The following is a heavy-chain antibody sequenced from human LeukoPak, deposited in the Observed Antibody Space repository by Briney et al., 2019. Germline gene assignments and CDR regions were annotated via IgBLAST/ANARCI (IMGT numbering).Heavy chain of an antibody. CDR3: ARRAGAYSHPYDY. D-gene: IGHD4/OR15-4a*01. CDR2: ISGSGGST. CDR1: GFTFSSYW. V-gene: IGHV3-23*01. J-gene: IGHJ4*02. Sequence: GGSLRLSCAASGFTFSSYWMHWVRPARGKGLEWVSAISGSGGSTYYADSVKGRFTISRDNSKNTLYLQMNSLRAEDTAVYYCARRAGAYSHPYDYWGQGTLVTVSS.